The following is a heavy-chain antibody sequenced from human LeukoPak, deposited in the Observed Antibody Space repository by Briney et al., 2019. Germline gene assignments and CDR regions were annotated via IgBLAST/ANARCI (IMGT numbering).Heavy chain of an antibody. CDR1: GGTFSSYA. CDR2: IIPIFGTA. J-gene: IGHJ4*02. V-gene: IGHV1-69*13. CDR3: AKDIALLGYCSGGTCHAGDS. Sequence: ASVKVSCKASGGTFSSYAISWARQAPGQGLEWMGGIIPIFGTANYAQKFQGRVTITADESTSTAYMELSSLRAEDTAVYYCAKDIALLGYCSGGTCHAGDSWGQGTLVTVSS. D-gene: IGHD2-15*01.